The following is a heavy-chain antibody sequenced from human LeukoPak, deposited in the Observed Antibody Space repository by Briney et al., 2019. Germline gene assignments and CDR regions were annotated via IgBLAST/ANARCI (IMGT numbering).Heavy chain of an antibody. Sequence: GSLRLSCATTGFNFNIFIMHWVRQRPGKGLEWLTFLRAGGPYGTEKFYADSVKGRFTISTDNSKNTLYLQMNSLRAEDTAVYYCARAPVCTSCRSVDYWGQGTLVTVSS. CDR3: ARAPVCTSCRSVDY. CDR1: GFNFNIFI. D-gene: IGHD2-2*01. J-gene: IGHJ4*02. V-gene: IGHV3-30*02. CDR2: LRAGGPYGTEK.